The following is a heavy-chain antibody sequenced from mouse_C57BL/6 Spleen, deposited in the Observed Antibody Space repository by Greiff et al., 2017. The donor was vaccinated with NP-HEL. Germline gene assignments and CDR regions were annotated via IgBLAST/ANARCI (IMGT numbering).Heavy chain of an antibody. J-gene: IGHJ4*01. CDR3: ARGGGYAMDY. CDR1: GYTFTDYY. Sequence: VQLQESGAELVRPGASVKLSCKASGYTFTDYYINWVKQRPGQGLEWIARIYPGSGNTYYNEKFKGKATLTAEKSSSTAYMQLSSLTSADSAVYFYARGGGYAMDYWGQGTSVTVSS. V-gene: IGHV1-76*01. CDR2: IYPGSGNT.